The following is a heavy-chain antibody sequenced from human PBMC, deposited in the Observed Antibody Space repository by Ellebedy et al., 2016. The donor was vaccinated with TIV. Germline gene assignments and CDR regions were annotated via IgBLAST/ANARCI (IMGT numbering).Heavy chain of an antibody. CDR3: VSSVSMDAFDL. CDR1: GGSLSDNY. Sequence: SETLSLTCAVSGGSLSDNYWTWIRQPPGKGLEWIGYLYYTGSTNYNPSLKSRVTISVNTPRNQFSLKLSYVTAADTAVYYGVSSVSMDAFDLWGQGTMVTVSS. D-gene: IGHD5/OR15-5a*01. V-gene: IGHV4-59*01. CDR2: LYYTGST. J-gene: IGHJ3*01.